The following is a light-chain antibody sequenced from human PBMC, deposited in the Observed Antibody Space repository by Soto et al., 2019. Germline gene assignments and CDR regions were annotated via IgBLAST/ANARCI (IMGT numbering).Light chain of an antibody. CDR3: QQYTSWT. CDR2: DAS. J-gene: IGKJ1*01. Sequence: DIQMTQSPSALSASVGDRVTITCRASQSISSWLAWYQQKRGKAPKLLIYDASSLESGVPSRFSGSGSGTEFTLTISSLQPDDFATYYCQQYTSWTFGQGTKVDI. CDR1: QSISSW. V-gene: IGKV1-5*01.